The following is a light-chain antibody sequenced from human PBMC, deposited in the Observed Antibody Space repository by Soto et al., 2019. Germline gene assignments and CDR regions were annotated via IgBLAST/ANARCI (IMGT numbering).Light chain of an antibody. CDR2: EVS. CDR3: TSYTKTSPLV. CDR1: SSDVGGYNF. J-gene: IGLJ1*01. V-gene: IGLV2-14*01. Sequence: QSVLTQPASVSGSPGQSITISCTGTSSDVGGYNFVCWFQQHPDKVPKLLIYEVSNRPSGVSNRFSGSKSGNTASLTISGLQPEDEADYYCTSYTKTSPLVFGTGTKVTVL.